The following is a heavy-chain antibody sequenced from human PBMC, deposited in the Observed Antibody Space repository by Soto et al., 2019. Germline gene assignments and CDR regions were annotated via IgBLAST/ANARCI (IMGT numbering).Heavy chain of an antibody. CDR3: ARDRSNSPDYFDY. V-gene: IGHV4-30-4*01. CDR2: IYYSGRT. CDR1: GGSISSDDYY. D-gene: IGHD6-6*01. Sequence: SETLSLTCTVSGGSISSDDYYWSWIRQPPGKGLEWIGYIYYSGRTDYNPSLKSRVIISIDTSKNQFSLNLNSVSAADTAVYYCARDRSNSPDYFDYWGQGTLVTVPQ. J-gene: IGHJ4*02.